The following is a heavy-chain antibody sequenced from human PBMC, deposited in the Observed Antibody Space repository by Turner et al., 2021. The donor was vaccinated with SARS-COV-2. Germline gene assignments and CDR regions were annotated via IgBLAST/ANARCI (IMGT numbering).Heavy chain of an antibody. CDR3: ARLMDTAMDYYGTDV. CDR2: SYYSGSA. CDR1: GGSISSSSYY. D-gene: IGHD5-18*01. V-gene: IGHV4-39*01. J-gene: IGHJ6*02. Sequence: QLQLQESGPGLVKPSATLSLTCPVSGGSISSSSYYWGWIRQPPGKGLEWIGNSYYSGSAYYNQSRKSRVTISVDTSKKQFSLKLTSVTAADTAVYYCARLMDTAMDYYGTDVWGQGTTVTVSS.